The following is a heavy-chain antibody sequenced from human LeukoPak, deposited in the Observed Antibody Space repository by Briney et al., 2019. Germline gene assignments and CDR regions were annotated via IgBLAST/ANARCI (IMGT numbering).Heavy chain of an antibody. J-gene: IGHJ4*02. D-gene: IGHD6-13*01. CDR1: GFTFRAYW. Sequence: GGSLRLSCAASGFTFRAYWMTWVRQAPGKGLEWVANIKLDESEEYYVDSVKGRFTISRDNAKNSLYLQMNSLRAEDTAVYYCARISSSWYVFDYWGQGTLVTV. CDR3: ARISSSWYVFDY. CDR2: IKLDESEE. V-gene: IGHV3-7*01.